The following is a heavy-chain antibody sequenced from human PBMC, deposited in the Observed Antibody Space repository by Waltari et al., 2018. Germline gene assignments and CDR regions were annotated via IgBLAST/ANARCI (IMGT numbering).Heavy chain of an antibody. CDR1: GGSISSSSYY. D-gene: IGHD1-26*01. Sequence: QLQLQESGPGLVKPSETLSLTCTVSGGSISSSSYYWGWIRQPPGKGLEWIGSIYYSGGSYDNPALKSRVTISVDTSKNQFSLKLSSVTAADTAVYYCARASAWSGSNYFDYWGQGTLVTVSS. CDR2: IYYSGGS. V-gene: IGHV4-39*07. J-gene: IGHJ4*02. CDR3: ARASAWSGSNYFDY.